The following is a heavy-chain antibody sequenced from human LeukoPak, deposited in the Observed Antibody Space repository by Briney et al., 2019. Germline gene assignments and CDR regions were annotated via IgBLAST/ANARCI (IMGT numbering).Heavy chain of an antibody. CDR2: MYYSGNT. V-gene: IGHV4-59*12. CDR3: ARRVPGSGWYFDY. J-gene: IGHJ4*02. Sequence: PSETLSLTCNVSGGSISSYYWSWIRQPPGKGLEWIGYMYYSGNTNYNPSLKSRVTTSVDSSKNQFSLKLSSVTAADTAVYYCARRVPGSGWYFDYWGQGTLVTVSS. D-gene: IGHD6-19*01. CDR1: GGSISSYY.